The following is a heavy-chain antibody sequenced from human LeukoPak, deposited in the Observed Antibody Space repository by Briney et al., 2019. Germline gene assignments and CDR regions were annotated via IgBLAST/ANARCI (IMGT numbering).Heavy chain of an antibody. D-gene: IGHD5-12*01. CDR1: GFAFSSYA. V-gene: IGHV3-30*04. J-gene: IGHJ4*02. CDR2: ISSDGSNA. Sequence: PGGSLRLSCAASGFAFSSYAMGWVSQAPGKGLEWVAAISSDGSNAYYADSVKGRLTITRDNSKNTLYLQMNSLRAEDTAVFYCARDRGGYDLNLDFWGQETLVTVSS. CDR3: ARDRGGYDLNLDF.